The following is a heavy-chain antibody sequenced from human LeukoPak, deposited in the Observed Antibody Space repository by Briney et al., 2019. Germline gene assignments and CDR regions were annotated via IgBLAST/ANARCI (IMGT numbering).Heavy chain of an antibody. CDR3: ARGRVAAAGTPGY. CDR2: INHSGST. Sequence: SETLSLTCAVYGGSFSGYYWSWIRQPPGKGLEWIGEINHSGSTNYNPSLKSRVTISLDTSKNQFSLKLSSVTAADTAVYYCARGRVAAAGTPGYWGQGTLLTHSS. J-gene: IGHJ4*02. V-gene: IGHV4-34*01. D-gene: IGHD6-13*01. CDR1: GGSFSGYY.